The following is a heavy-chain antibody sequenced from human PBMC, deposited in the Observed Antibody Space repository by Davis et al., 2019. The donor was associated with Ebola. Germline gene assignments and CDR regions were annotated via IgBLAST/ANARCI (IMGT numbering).Heavy chain of an antibody. CDR1: GISFGDYG. J-gene: IGHJ6*02. V-gene: IGHV3-43*02. Sequence: PGGSLRLSCAASGISFGDYGMHWVRQSPKKGLEWVALISGDGGATYYADSVAGRFTISRDNSKNSLYLQMNSLTTEDTALYYCAKDLTAATFYAFDGMDVWGQGTTVTVS. D-gene: IGHD3-3*01. CDR3: AKDLTAATFYAFDGMDV. CDR2: ISGDGGAT.